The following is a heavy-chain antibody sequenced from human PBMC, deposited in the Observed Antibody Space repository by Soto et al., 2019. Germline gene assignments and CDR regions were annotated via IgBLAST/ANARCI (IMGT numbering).Heavy chain of an antibody. CDR2: IYYSGST. D-gene: IGHD4-17*01. CDR1: GGSISSYY. Sequence: SETLSLTCTVSGGSISSYYWSWVRQPPGKGLEWIGYIYYSGSTNYNPSLKSRVTISVDTSKNQFSLKLSSVTAADTAVYYCARLHYALDYWGQGTLVTVSS. CDR3: ARLHYALDY. J-gene: IGHJ4*02. V-gene: IGHV4-59*08.